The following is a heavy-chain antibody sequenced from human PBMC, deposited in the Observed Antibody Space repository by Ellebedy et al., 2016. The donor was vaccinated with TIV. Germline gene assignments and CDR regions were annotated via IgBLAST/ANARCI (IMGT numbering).Heavy chain of an antibody. J-gene: IGHJ3*02. V-gene: IGHV3-53*01. D-gene: IGHD1-20*01. CDR1: GFTVTYTY. Sequence: GGSLRLSCVASGFTVTYTYMSWVRQAPGKGLEWVSVIQTGGDTYYADSVKGRFTISRDSSKNTLYLQMDSLRDEDTAVYYCARRISGTYGDDALDIWGQGTMVTVSS. CDR3: ARRISGTYGDDALDI. CDR2: IQTGGDT.